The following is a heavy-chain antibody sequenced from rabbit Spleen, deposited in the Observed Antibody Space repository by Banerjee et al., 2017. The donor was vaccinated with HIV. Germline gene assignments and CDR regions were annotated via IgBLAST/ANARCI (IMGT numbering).Heavy chain of an antibody. Sequence: QEQLVESGGGLVQPGGPLKLSCKASGFDFSNYGVTWVRQAPGKGLEWIGYIDPIFGGTYYASWVNGRFTISSHNAQNTLFLQLNSLTVADTATYFCVRNSGWGVSYFTLWGQGTLVTVS. CDR3: VRNSGWGVSYFTL. V-gene: IGHV1S47*01. CDR1: GFDFSNYG. J-gene: IGHJ4*01. CDR2: IDPIFGGT. D-gene: IGHD4-1*01.